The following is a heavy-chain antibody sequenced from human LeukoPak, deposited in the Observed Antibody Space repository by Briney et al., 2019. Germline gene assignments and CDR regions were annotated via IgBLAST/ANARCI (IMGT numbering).Heavy chain of an antibody. CDR2: INHSGST. J-gene: IGHJ6*03. V-gene: IGHV4-34*01. CDR3: ARSGSYYDFWSGSVSNYYYYMDV. CDR1: GGSFSGYY. D-gene: IGHD3-3*01. Sequence: PSETLSLTCAVYGGSFSGYYWSWIRQPPGKGLEWIGEINHSGSTSYSPSLKSRVTISVDTSKNQFSLKLSSVTAADTAVYYCARSGSYYDFWSGSVSNYYYYMDVWGKGTTVTVSS.